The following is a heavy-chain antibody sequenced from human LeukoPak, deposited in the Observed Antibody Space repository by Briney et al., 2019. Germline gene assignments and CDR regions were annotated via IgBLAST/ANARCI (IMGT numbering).Heavy chain of an antibody. CDR3: ARVERGVAAATSRFDP. CDR1: GFTFSICA. Sequence: GGSLRLSCAASGFTFSICAMHWVRQAPGKGLEWVAVISYDGNNKNYADSVKGRFTISRDNSKNTLYLQMGSLRTDDTAMYYCARVERGVAAATSRFDPWGQGTLVTVSS. CDR2: ISYDGNNK. V-gene: IGHV3-30-3*01. J-gene: IGHJ5*02. D-gene: IGHD2-15*01.